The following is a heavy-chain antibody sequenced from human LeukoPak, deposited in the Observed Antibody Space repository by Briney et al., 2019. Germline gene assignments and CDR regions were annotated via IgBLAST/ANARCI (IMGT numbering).Heavy chain of an antibody. CDR2: ISSSGSTR. CDR1: GFTFNDCY. J-gene: IGHJ4*02. CDR3: ARALGGGNSVYFDY. Sequence: GGSLRLSCAASGFTFNDCYMNWIRQAPGKGLEWVSYISSSGSTRYYADSLKGRFTISRDNAGNSLYLQMDSLRADDTAVYYCARALGGGNSVYFDYWGQGTLVTVSS. D-gene: IGHD4-23*01. V-gene: IGHV3-11*01.